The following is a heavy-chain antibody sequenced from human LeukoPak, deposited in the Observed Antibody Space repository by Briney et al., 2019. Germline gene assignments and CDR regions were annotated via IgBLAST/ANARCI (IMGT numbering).Heavy chain of an antibody. Sequence: GASVRVSCKASGYTFTGYYMHWVRQAPGQGLEWMGWINPNSGGTNYAQKFQGRVTMTRDTSISTAYMELSRLRSDDTAVYYCAREGMRAITSSNLDYWGQGTLVTVSS. CDR2: INPNSGGT. J-gene: IGHJ4*02. V-gene: IGHV1-2*02. CDR1: GYTFTGYY. CDR3: AREGMRAITSSNLDY. D-gene: IGHD3-10*01.